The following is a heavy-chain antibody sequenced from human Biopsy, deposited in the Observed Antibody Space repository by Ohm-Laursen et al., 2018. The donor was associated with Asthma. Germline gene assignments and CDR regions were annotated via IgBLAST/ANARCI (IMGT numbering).Heavy chain of an antibody. CDR3: ARVSITPGAFDI. Sequence: ASVKVSCNASGYTFTSYYIHWVRQAPGQGLEWMGIINPSGGSTSYAQKFQGRVTMTRDTSTSTVYMELSSLRSEDTAVYYCARVSITPGAFDIWGQGTMVTVSS. J-gene: IGHJ3*02. CDR1: GYTFTSYY. V-gene: IGHV1-46*01. D-gene: IGHD3-10*01. CDR2: INPSGGST.